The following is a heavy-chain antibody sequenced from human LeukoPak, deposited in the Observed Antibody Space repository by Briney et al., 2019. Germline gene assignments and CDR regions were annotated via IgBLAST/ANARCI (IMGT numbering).Heavy chain of an antibody. CDR3: AKDHHRYIWNDYYFDY. CDR1: GFTFSSYA. V-gene: IGHV3-23*01. D-gene: IGHD1-20*01. Sequence: GGSLRLSCAASGFTFSSYAMSWVRQAPGKGLEWVSAISGSGGSTYYADSVKGRFTISRDNSKNTLYLQLNSLRAEDTAVYYCAKDHHRYIWNDYYFDYWGQGTLVTVSS. CDR2: ISGSGGST. J-gene: IGHJ4*02.